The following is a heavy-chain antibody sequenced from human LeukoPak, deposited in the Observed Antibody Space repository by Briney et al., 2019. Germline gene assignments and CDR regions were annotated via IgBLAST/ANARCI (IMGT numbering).Heavy chain of an antibody. CDR3: ASAYSGYDPEGFDY. CDR2: INPNSGGT. CDR1: GYTFTGYY. D-gene: IGHD5-12*01. V-gene: IGHV1-2*02. Sequence: ASVTVSCKASGYTFTGYYMHWVRQAPGQGLEWMGWINPNSGGTNYAQKFQGRVTMTRDTSISTAYMELSRLRSDDTAVYYCASAYSGYDPEGFDYWGQGTLVTVSS. J-gene: IGHJ4*02.